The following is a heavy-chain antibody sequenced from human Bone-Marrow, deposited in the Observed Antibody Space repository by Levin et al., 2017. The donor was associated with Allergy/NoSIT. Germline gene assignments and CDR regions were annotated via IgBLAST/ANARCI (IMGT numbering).Heavy chain of an antibody. D-gene: IGHD3-3*01. J-gene: IGHJ5*02. CDR3: ARGQKNRYYDFWSGHYNWFDP. CDR2: IYYSGST. V-gene: IGHV4-59*01. Sequence: SQTLSLTCTVSGGSISSYYWSWIRQPPGKGLEWIGYIYYSGSTNYNPSLKSRVTISVDTSKNQFSLKLSSVTAADTAVYYCARGQKNRYYDFWSGHYNWFDPWGQGTLVTVSS. CDR1: GGSISSYY.